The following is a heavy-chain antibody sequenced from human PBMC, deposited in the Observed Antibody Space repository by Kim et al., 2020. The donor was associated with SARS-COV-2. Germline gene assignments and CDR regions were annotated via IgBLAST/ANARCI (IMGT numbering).Heavy chain of an antibody. Sequence: GGSLRLSCAASGFTFRTNVMHWVRQAPGKGLEWIASIWHDGSIKNLSDSVKGRFTISRDNSKNTLFLEMNNLRAEDTAVYYCARPGMSGYYYVSWCRGTRVTVSS. V-gene: IGHV3-33*08. CDR1: GFTFRTNV. J-gene: IGHJ4*02. CDR3: ARPGMSGYYYVS. CDR2: IWHDGSIK. D-gene: IGHD3-22*01.